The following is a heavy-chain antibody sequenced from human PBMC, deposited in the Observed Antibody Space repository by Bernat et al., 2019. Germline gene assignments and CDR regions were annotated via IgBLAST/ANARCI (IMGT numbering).Heavy chain of an antibody. CDR2: IYYSGNT. J-gene: IGHJ4*02. D-gene: IGHD3-22*01. CDR3: ASVTSSGYCHY. CDR1: GRSISSSTYY. V-gene: IGHV4-39*01. Sequence: QLQLQESGPGLVNPSETLFLTSTVPGRSISSSTYYWGWIRHPPGKGLEWIASIYYSGNTNYNQSLKSRVSISVDTSKNQFSLKLSSVTAADTAVYHCASVTSSGYCHYWGQGTQVTVSS.